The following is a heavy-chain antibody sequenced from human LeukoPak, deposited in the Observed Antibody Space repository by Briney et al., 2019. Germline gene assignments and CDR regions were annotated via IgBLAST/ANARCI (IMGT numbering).Heavy chain of an antibody. J-gene: IGHJ5*02. CDR2: IGDSRGST. CDR3: AKAPAGPEYSSSWKFGYNWFDP. V-gene: IGHV3-23*01. Sequence: GGSLRLSCAASGFTFSSYGMSWARQAPGKGLEWVSSIGDSRGSTYYADSVKGRFTISRDNSKNTMYLQMNSLRAEDTAVYYCAKAPAGPEYSSSWKFGYNWFDPWGQGTLVTVSS. CDR1: GFTFSSYG. D-gene: IGHD6-13*01.